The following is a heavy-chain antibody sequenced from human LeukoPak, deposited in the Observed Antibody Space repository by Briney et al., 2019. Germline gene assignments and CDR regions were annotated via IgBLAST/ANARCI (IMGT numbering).Heavy chain of an antibody. CDR2: ISGSGGST. D-gene: IGHD3-16*01. Sequence: GGSLRLSCAASGFTFSSYAMSWVRQAPGKGLEWVSAISGSGGSTYYADSVKGLSTISRDNARDTLYLQMNILRAEDTAVYYYAKGYYDYVWGSYYFDYWRQGTLVTDSS. V-gene: IGHV3-23*01. J-gene: IGHJ4*02. CDR1: GFTFSSYA. CDR3: AKGYYDYVWGSYYFDY.